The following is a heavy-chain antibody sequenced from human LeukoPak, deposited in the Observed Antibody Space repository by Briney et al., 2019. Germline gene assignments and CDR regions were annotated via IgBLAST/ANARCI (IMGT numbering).Heavy chain of an antibody. CDR2: ISGSGGTI. Sequence: GGSLRLSCAASGFTFRDYYMSWIRQAPGKGLEWVSYISGSGGTIYYADSMEGRFTISRDNAKNSLFLQMSSLRAEDTAVYYCARAEDRMAAPYGMDVWGQGTTVTVSS. J-gene: IGHJ6*02. V-gene: IGHV3-11*01. D-gene: IGHD5-24*01. CDR3: ARAEDRMAAPYGMDV. CDR1: GFTFRDYY.